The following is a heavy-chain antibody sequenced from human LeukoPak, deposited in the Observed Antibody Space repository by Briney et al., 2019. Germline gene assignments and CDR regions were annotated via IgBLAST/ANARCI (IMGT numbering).Heavy chain of an antibody. D-gene: IGHD3-22*01. Sequence: GGSLRLSCAASGFTFSSYAMSWVRQAPGKGLEWASAISGSGGSTYYADSVKGRFTISGDNSKNTLDLQMNSLRAEDTAVYYCAKDRGYYDSSGYLYWGQGTLVTVSS. J-gene: IGHJ4*02. CDR2: ISGSGGST. V-gene: IGHV3-23*01. CDR1: GFTFSSYA. CDR3: AKDRGYYDSSGYLY.